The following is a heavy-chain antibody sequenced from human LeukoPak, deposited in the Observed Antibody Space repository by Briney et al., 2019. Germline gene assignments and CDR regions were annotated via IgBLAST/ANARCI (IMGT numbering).Heavy chain of an antibody. CDR3: ARSSGTYSVLPDAFDI. D-gene: IGHD2-21*01. V-gene: IGHV3-53*01. CDR1: GFTASSNY. J-gene: IGHJ3*02. CDR2: IYSGGST. Sequence: PGGSLRLSCAASGFTASSNYMSWVRQAPGKGLEWVSVIYSGGSTYYADSVKGRFTISRDNSKNTLYLQMNSLRAEDTAVYYCARSSGTYSVLPDAFDIWGQGTMVTVSS.